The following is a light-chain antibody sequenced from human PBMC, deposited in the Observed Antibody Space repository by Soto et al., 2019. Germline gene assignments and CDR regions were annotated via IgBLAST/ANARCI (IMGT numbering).Light chain of an antibody. CDR1: QTISGY. J-gene: IGKJ4*01. Sequence: DIQMTQSPSALSASVGDSVTITCRASQTISGYLSWFQQKPGQAPKLLIHGAFRLRSGDPSRFSGRGSGTDFTLTISSLQPEDFAAYYCQQTFKPPLTCGGGTKLEIK. CDR3: QQTFKPPLT. V-gene: IGKV1-39*01. CDR2: GAF.